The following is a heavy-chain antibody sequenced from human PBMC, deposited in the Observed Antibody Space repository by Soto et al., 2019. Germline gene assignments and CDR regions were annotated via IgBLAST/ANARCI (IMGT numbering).Heavy chain of an antibody. CDR1: GGTFSSYA. CDR2: IIPIFGTA. Sequence: QVQLVQSGAEVKKPGSSVKVSCKASGGTFSSYAISWVRQAPGQGLEWMGGIIPIFGTANYAQKFQGRVTITADESTSTAYMELSSLRSEDTAVYYCASRLNGYSRVWVYYYGMDVWGQGTTVTVSS. D-gene: IGHD6-13*01. V-gene: IGHV1-69*12. J-gene: IGHJ6*02. CDR3: ASRLNGYSRVWVYYYGMDV.